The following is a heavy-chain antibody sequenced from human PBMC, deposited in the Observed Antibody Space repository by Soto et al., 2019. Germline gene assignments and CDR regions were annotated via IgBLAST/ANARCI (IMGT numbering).Heavy chain of an antibody. CDR1: GFTFSDHY. J-gene: IGHJ4*02. CDR3: ARDLDHGVAVAATLGY. Sequence: PGGSLRLSCAASGFTFSDHYMDWVRQAPGKGLEWVAAIWFDGINKFYADSVRGRFTISRDNTKSTLYLQMNSLRGEDTAVYYCARDLDHGVAVAATLGYWGQGALVTVSS. D-gene: IGHD6-19*01. V-gene: IGHV3-33*08. CDR2: IWFDGINK.